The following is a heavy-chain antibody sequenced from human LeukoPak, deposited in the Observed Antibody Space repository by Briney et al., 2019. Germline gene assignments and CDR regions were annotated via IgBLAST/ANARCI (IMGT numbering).Heavy chain of an antibody. CDR2: IYSGGST. CDR1: GFTVSSNY. D-gene: IGHD3-22*01. CDR3: ASAYDSSGYYAQYGMDV. J-gene: IGHJ6*02. V-gene: IGHV3-66*01. Sequence: GGSLRLSCAASGFTVSSNYMSWVRQAPGKGLEWVSVIYSGGSTYYADSVKGRFTISRDNSKNTLYLQMNSLRAEDTAVYYCASAYDSSGYYAQYGMDVWGQGTTVTVSS.